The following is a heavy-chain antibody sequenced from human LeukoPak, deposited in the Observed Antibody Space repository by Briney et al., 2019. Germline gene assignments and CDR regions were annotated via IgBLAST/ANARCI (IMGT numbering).Heavy chain of an antibody. V-gene: IGHV4-39*07. J-gene: IGHJ4*02. CDR1: GGSISSGGYY. D-gene: IGHD6-6*01. CDR3: ARDIAAQGFDY. CDR2: INHSGST. Sequence: SETLSLTCTVSGGSISSGGYYWSWIRQPPGKGLEWIGEINHSGSTNYNPSLKSRVTISVDTSKNQFSLKLSSVTAADTAVYYCARDIAAQGFDYWGQGTLVTVSS.